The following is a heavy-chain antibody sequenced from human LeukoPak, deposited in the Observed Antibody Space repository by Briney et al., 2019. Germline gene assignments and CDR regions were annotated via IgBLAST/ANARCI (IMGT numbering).Heavy chain of an antibody. CDR3: ARGRGAIVVVPAAIHYYYYMDV. CDR2: INHSGST. Sequence: SETLSLTCAVYGGSFSGYYWSWIRQPPGEGLEWSGEINHSGSTNYNPSLKSRVPISVDTSKNQFFLKLSSVTAADTAVYYCARGRGAIVVVPAAIHYYYYMDVWGKGTTVTVSS. J-gene: IGHJ6*03. V-gene: IGHV4-34*01. CDR1: GGSFSGYY. D-gene: IGHD2-2*01.